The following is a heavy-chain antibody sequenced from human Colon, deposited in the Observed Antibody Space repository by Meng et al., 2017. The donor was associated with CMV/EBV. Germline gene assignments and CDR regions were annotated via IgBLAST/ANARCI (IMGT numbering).Heavy chain of an antibody. CDR1: SFSTFD. J-gene: IGHJ4*02. D-gene: IGHD6-13*01. V-gene: IGHV1-69*05. CDR3: ARIIENSRSSAWYYYFDS. Sequence: SFSTFDVSWLRQAPGQGLEWLGGNIPIFGAPDYAQRFQGRVTISTDEPTTTAYMELSSLRSEDTAVYYCARIIENSRSSAWYYYFDSWGQGTLVTVSS. CDR2: NIPIFGAP.